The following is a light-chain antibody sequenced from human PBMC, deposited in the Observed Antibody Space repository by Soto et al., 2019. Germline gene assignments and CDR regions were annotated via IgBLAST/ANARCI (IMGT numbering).Light chain of an antibody. CDR3: QHYGGVWT. J-gene: IGKJ1*01. CDR2: DAS. Sequence: DIQITQSPSTLSASVGNRVTITCRASQSISNRLACYQQKPGKAPKVLIYDASSLEGGVPSRFSGTGSATEFILTISSLQPDDFATYHCQHYGGVWTFGQGTKVDIK. CDR1: QSISNR. V-gene: IGKV1-5*01.